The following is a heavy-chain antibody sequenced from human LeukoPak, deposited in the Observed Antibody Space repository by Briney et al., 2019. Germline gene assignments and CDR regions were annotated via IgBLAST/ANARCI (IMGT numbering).Heavy chain of an antibody. CDR2: ISSNGGST. CDR3: ARGLDYYASGTYYNNWFDP. Sequence: PGGSLRLSCAASGFTFSSYWMSWVRQAPGKGLEYVSGISSNGGSTYYANSVKGRFTISRDNSKNTLYLQMRSLRAEDMAVYYCARGLDYYASGTYYNNWFDPWGQGTLVTVSS. CDR1: GFTFSSYW. J-gene: IGHJ5*02. V-gene: IGHV3-64*01. D-gene: IGHD3-10*01.